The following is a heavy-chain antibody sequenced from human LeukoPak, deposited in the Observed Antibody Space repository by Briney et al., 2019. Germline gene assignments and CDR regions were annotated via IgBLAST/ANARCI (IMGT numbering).Heavy chain of an antibody. CDR2: IIPIFGTA. CDR3: ARWSFSTWRAFDI. J-gene: IGHJ3*02. D-gene: IGHD2/OR15-2a*01. V-gene: IGHV1-69*05. Sequence: SVKVSCKASGGTFSSYAISWVRQAPGQGLEWMGRIIPIFGTANYAQKFQGRVTITTDESTSTAYMELSSLRSEDTAVYYCARWSFSTWRAFDIWGQGTMVTVSS. CDR1: GGTFSSYA.